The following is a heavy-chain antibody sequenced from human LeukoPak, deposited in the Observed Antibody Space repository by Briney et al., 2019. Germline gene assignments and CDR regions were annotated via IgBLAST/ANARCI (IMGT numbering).Heavy chain of an antibody. Sequence: PGGSLRLSCTGSGFTFGDLGISWVRQAAGKGLEWVAFIRRTAYGGAAEYAASVKGRFFLSRDDSKSVVHLQMNSLKTDDTAVYYCTRTGLVDFDYWGQGSRATVSP. CDR1: GFTFGDLG. J-gene: IGHJ4*02. CDR3: TRTGLVDFDY. V-gene: IGHV3-49*04. CDR2: IRRTAYGGAA. D-gene: IGHD1-14*01.